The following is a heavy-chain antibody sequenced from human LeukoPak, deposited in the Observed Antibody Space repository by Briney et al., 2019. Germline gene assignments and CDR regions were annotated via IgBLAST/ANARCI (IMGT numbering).Heavy chain of an antibody. CDR2: ISANSGST. D-gene: IGHD2-21*02. J-gene: IGHJ4*02. CDR1: GFTFSSYA. CDR3: AKYYYSGDSPFDY. Sequence: PGGSLRLSCAASGFTFSSYAMTWVRHAPGKGLELVSAISANSGSTYYADSVRGRFTISRDNSKNTLDLQMSSLRAEDTAIYYCAKYYYSGDSPFDYWGQGTLVTVSS. V-gene: IGHV3-23*01.